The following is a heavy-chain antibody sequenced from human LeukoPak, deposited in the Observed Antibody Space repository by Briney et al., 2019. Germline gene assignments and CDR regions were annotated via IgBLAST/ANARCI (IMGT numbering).Heavy chain of an antibody. CDR1: GFTFSSYG. D-gene: IGHD3-10*01. CDR3: AKPMVRGIFDY. J-gene: IGHJ4*02. V-gene: IGHV3-23*01. Sequence: GRSLRLSCAVSGFTFSSYGMSWVRQAPGKGLEWVSAISGSGGSTYYADSVKGRFTISRDNSKNTLYLQMNSLRAEDTAVYYCAKPMVRGIFDYWGQGTLVTVSS. CDR2: ISGSGGST.